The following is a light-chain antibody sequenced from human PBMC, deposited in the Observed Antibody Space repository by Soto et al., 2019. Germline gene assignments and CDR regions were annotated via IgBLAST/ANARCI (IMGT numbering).Light chain of an antibody. CDR2: ENN. J-gene: IGLJ3*02. CDR3: GAWDGSLSAGV. V-gene: IGLV1-51*02. Sequence: QSVLTQPPSVSAAPGQKVTISCSGSSSNVGDNFVSWYRQLPGTAPQLLIYENNKRPSGIPDRFSGSKSGTSATLGITGLQAGDEADYYCGAWDGSLSAGVFGGGTKVTVL. CDR1: SSNVGDNF.